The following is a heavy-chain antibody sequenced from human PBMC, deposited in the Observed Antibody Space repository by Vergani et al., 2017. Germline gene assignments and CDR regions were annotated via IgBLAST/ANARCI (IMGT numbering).Heavy chain of an antibody. V-gene: IGHV4-61*02. CDR1: GVSISNSSYY. D-gene: IGHD3-3*01. J-gene: IGHJ4*01. CDR3: ARSFFDYWSGYQGYYFDY. CDR2: VYISRPT. Sequence: QVQLQDSGPGLVKPSQTLSLTCNVSGVSISNSSYYWSWIRQPAGKGLEWLGRVYISRPTNYNPSLKNRVIMSVDTSKNQFSLKLNSVSAADTAVYYCARSFFDYWSGYQGYYFDYWGQGILVTVSS.